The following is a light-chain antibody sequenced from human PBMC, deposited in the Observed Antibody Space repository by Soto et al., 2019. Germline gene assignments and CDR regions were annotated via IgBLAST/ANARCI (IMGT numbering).Light chain of an antibody. CDR2: AAS. J-gene: IGKJ3*01. V-gene: IGKV1-9*01. Sequence: DIQLTHSPSFLSASVGNRVTITCRASQAIATYLAWYQQKPGKAPKLLIYAASTLQSGVPSRFSGSGSGTEFTLTISSLQPEDFATYYCQHLNSYPPFGPGTKVDIK. CDR1: QAIATY. CDR3: QHLNSYPP.